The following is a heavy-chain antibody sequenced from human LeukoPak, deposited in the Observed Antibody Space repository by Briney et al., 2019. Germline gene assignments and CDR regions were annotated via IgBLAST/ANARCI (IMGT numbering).Heavy chain of an antibody. Sequence: ASVKVSCKASGYTFSSYDISWVRQAPGQGLEWMGGIIPIFGTANYAQKFQGRVTITADESTSTAYMELSSLRSEDTAVYYCARTPYYYDSSGYYYFDYWGQGTLVTVSS. D-gene: IGHD3-22*01. CDR3: ARTPYYYDSSGYYYFDY. V-gene: IGHV1-69*13. J-gene: IGHJ4*02. CDR2: IIPIFGTA. CDR1: GYTFSSYD.